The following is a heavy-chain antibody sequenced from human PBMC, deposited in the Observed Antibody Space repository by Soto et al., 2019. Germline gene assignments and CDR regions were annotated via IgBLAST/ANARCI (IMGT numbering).Heavy chain of an antibody. V-gene: IGHV3-15*07. Sequence: EVQLVESGGGLVKPGGSLRLSCVGSGFIFSNAWMNWVRQSPGKGLAWVGRIKSRPDGGATDYAGPVNGRFIISRDDSKNTVYLNMDSLKTEDTAVYYCATGRAFDIWGQGTMVTVSS. CDR2: IKSRPDGGAT. J-gene: IGHJ3*02. CDR1: GFIFSNAW. CDR3: ATGRAFDI.